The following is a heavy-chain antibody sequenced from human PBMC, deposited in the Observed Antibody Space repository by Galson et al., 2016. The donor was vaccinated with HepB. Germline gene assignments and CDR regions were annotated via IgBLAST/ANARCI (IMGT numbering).Heavy chain of an antibody. CDR2: ISHSGNTR. Sequence: SLRLSCAASGFSFSDFYMSWIRQPPGKALEWISYISHSGNTREYADSVKGRFTVSRDNNKNSVYLQLNSLRAEGTALYYCARDVNNLTGDRRLFDLWGQGTLIAVSS. CDR3: ARDVNNLTGDRRLFDL. CDR1: GFSFSDFY. J-gene: IGHJ4*02. D-gene: IGHD1-1*01. V-gene: IGHV3-11*01.